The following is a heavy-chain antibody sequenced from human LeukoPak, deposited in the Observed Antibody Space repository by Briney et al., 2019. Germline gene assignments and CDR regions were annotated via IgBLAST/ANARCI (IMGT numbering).Heavy chain of an antibody. V-gene: IGHV4-4*07. J-gene: IGHJ4*02. CDR2: IHSSGTT. CDR1: GVSMNYYF. D-gene: IGHD5-18*01. Sequence: PSQTLSLTCTVSGVSMNYYFWNWIRQPAGEGLQWIGRIHSSGTTNYNPSLKSRVTISVDLSKNQFSLKLSSVTAADTAVYYCAEAQLSLWKRLWPWGGGGYYFDYWGQGTLVTVSS. CDR3: AEAQLSLWKRLWPWGGGGYYFDY.